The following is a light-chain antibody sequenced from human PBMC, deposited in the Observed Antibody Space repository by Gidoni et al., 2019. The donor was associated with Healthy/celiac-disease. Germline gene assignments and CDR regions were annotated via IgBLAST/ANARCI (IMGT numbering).Light chain of an antibody. J-gene: IGLJ2*01. CDR1: TLGDKH. CDR2: QDS. Sequence: SYELTPPPSVSVSPGQTASITCSGDTLGDKHACWYQQKPGQSPVLVIYQDSKRPSGIPERFSGSNAGNTATLTISGTQAMDEADYYCQAWDSSNVVFGGGTKLTVL. CDR3: QAWDSSNVV. V-gene: IGLV3-1*01.